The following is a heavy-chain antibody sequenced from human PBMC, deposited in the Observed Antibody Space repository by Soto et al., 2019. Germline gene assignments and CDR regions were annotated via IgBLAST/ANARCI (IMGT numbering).Heavy chain of an antibody. CDR2: IYYSRST. CDR3: ASASNPEFDWGFDY. V-gene: IGHV4-59*01. J-gene: IGHJ4*02. CDR1: AGSISSYY. D-gene: IGHD3-9*01. Sequence: TRSRTGTVSAGSISSYYWSWIRQPPGKGLEWIWYIYYSRSTNYNPSHKSLVTISVDTSKNQYSLKLSSVTAPDTAVYYCASASNPEFDWGFDYWGQGTLVTASS.